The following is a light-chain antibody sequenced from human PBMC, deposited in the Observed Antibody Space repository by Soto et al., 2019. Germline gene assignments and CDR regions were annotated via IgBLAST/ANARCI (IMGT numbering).Light chain of an antibody. CDR2: DAS. V-gene: IGKV3-11*01. Sequence: EIVLTQSPAILSMSPGERATLSCRASQSVSSYFAWYQQKPGQAPRLLIYDASNRATGVPARFSCSGSGTDFTLTISSLEPEDFAVYYCQQRRYLTVTFGQGTKVEIK. CDR3: QQRRYLTVT. J-gene: IGKJ1*01. CDR1: QSVSSY.